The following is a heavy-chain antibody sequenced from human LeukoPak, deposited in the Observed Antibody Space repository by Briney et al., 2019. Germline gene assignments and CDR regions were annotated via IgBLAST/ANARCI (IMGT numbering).Heavy chain of an antibody. D-gene: IGHD3-9*01. CDR1: GASISSTTYY. V-gene: IGHV4-39*01. J-gene: IGHJ4*02. CDR2: IYYSGST. Sequence: NPSETLSLTCTVSGASISSTTYYWGWIRQPPRKGLEWIASIYYSGSTYYNPSLKSRVTISVDTSKNQFSLKLSSVTAADTAVYYCVRLRHGYDILTGYYPHLYYFDYWGQGTLVTVSS. CDR3: VRLRHGYDILTGYYPHLYYFDY.